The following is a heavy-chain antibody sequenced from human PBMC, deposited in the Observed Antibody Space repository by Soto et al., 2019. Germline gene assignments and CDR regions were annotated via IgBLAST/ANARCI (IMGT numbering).Heavy chain of an antibody. D-gene: IGHD2-15*01. CDR3: ARGIATGQLDP. Sequence: QVQLVQSGAEVKKPGASVKISCKASGYTFTRYTMNWVRQAPGQRLEWMGWINPDNGNTKSSQKFQDRVIITRDTPASTAYMPLSSLRSEDTAVYYCARGIATGQLDPWGQGTLVTVSS. CDR2: INPDNGNT. V-gene: IGHV1-3*01. CDR1: GYTFTRYT. J-gene: IGHJ5*02.